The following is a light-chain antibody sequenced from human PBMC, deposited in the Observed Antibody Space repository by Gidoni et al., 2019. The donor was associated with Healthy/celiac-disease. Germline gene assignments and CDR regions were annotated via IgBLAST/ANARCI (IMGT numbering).Light chain of an antibody. Sequence: EIVMTQSPATLSVSPGERATLSCRALQSVSSNLAWYQQKPGQTPRLLIYGASTRATGIPARFSCSGSGTEFTLTISSLQSEDFAVYYCQQYNNWPPWTFXXXTKVEIK. J-gene: IGKJ1*01. V-gene: IGKV3-15*01. CDR3: QQYNNWPPWT. CDR2: GAS. CDR1: QSVSSN.